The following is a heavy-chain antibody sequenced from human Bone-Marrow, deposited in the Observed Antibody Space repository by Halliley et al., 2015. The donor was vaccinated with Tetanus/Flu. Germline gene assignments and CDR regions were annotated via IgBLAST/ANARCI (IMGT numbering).Heavy chain of an antibody. Sequence: SVIYSDGTTYSADSVKGRFTISRDNSKNTVNLQMNSLRAEDTAVYYCASVDTAMVYFHYGLEVWGQGTTVTVSS. D-gene: IGHD5-18*01. CDR2: IYSDGTT. CDR3: ASVDTAMVYFHYGLEV. J-gene: IGHJ6*02. V-gene: IGHV3-66*01.